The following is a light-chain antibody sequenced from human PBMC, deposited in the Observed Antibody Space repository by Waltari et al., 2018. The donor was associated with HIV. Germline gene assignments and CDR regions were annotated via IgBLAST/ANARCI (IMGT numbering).Light chain of an antibody. V-gene: IGLV1-47*01. Sequence: QSVLTQPPSASGTPGQRVTFSCSGARYNIGSNSVYWYQKLPGTPHNLPMYGNNERPAGVPDRCSGSMSATSASLSISGLRSEDEAEYDCASWDDSLGGVVFGGGTQLTV. CDR1: RYNIGSNS. CDR2: GNN. J-gene: IGLJ2*01. CDR3: ASWDDSLGGVV.